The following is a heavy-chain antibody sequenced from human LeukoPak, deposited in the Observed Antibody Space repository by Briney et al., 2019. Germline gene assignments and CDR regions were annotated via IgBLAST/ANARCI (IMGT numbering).Heavy chain of an antibody. J-gene: IGHJ5*02. CDR2: IDTSEHYT. Sequence: GASLRISSKGSGYSFTSYWISWVRQMPGKGLEWMGRIDTSEHYTHSSPSIQGPVTISADKSISTAYLQWSSLKAPDTAMYYCARVLARGHLGWFDPWGQGPLVTVSS. CDR3: ARVLARGHLGWFDP. CDR1: GYSFTSYW. D-gene: IGHD3-3*02. V-gene: IGHV5-10-1*01.